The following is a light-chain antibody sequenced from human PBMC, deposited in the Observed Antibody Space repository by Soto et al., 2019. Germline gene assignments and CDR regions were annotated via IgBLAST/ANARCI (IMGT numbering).Light chain of an antibody. J-gene: IGKJ3*01. Sequence: LTQSPAILSLSPGEKATLSCTASQTVDSYMAWYQQRPGQPPRLLIHDTSHRASGVPARFRGSDSGTDFTLTITSLEPEDFAVYFCQQRRNWVSFGPGTRV. CDR2: DTS. CDR1: QTVDSY. V-gene: IGKV3-11*01. CDR3: QQRRNWVS.